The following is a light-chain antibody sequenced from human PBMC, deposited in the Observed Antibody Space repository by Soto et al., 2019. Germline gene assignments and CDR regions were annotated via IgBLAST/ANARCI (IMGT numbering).Light chain of an antibody. V-gene: IGKV1-5*03. CDR3: QQWNSYSWT. CDR1: QSPSDW. J-gene: IGKJ1*01. CDR2: KAS. Sequence: DIQLTQSPSTLSASVGDKVIITCRASQSPSDWLAWYQQKPGKAPKLLIYKASTLVIGVPSRFSGSGSGTEFTLTISSLQPDDFATYYCQQWNSYSWTFGQGTKVEI.